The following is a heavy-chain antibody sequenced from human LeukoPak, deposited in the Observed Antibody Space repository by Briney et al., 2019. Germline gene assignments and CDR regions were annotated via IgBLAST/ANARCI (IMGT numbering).Heavy chain of an antibody. CDR2: ISSSSSYI. V-gene: IGHV3-21*01. J-gene: IGHJ4*02. Sequence: GGSLRLSCAASGFTFSSYSMNWVRQAPGKGLEWVSSISSSSSYIYYADSVKGRFTISRDNAKNSLYLQMNSLRAEDTAVYYCARAKVVPAAIGPHDYWGQGTLVTVSS. CDR1: GFTFSSYS. CDR3: ARAKVVPAAIGPHDY. D-gene: IGHD2-2*02.